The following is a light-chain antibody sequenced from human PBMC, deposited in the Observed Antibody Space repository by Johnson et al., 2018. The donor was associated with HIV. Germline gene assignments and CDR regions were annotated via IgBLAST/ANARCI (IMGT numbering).Light chain of an antibody. CDR3: GSWDSSLSAHYV. CDR2: EKN. Sequence: QSVLTQPPSVSAAPGRNVTISCSGSSSNIGNNYVSWYQQVPGTAPKVLIYEKNKRPSGIPDRFSASKSGTSATLGITGLQPGDEADYYCGSWDSSLSAHYVFGTGTKVTVL. CDR1: SSNIGNNY. J-gene: IGLJ1*01. V-gene: IGLV1-51*02.